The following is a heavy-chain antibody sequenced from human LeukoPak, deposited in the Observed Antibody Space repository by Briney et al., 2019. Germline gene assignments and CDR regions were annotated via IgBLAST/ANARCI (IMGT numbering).Heavy chain of an antibody. Sequence: GGSLRLSCAASGFTFSSYWMHWVRQAPGKGLVWASHISKDGSSTSYADSVKGRFTISRDNAKNTLYLQMSSLRAEDTALYYCARPLYGDFAKYFQRWGQGTLVTVSS. V-gene: IGHV3-74*01. CDR3: ARPLYGDFAKYFQR. CDR1: GFTFSSYW. CDR2: ISKDGSST. D-gene: IGHD4-17*01. J-gene: IGHJ1*01.